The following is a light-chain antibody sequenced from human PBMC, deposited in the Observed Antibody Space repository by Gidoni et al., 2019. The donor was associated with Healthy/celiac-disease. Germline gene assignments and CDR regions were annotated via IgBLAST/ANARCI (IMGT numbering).Light chain of an antibody. CDR2: GAS. CDR1: QSVSSSY. CDR3: QQYGSSPET. V-gene: IGKV3-20*01. J-gene: IGKJ1*01. Sequence: VLAQSPGTLSLSPGERATLSCRASQSVSSSYLAWYQQKPGQAPRLLIYGASSRATGIPDRFSGSGSGTDFTLTISRLEPEDFAVYYCQQYGSSPETFGQGTKVEIK.